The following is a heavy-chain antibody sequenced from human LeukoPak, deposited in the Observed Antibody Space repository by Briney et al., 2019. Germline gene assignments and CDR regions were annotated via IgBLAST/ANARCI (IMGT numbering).Heavy chain of an antibody. CDR2: IYHSGSP. D-gene: IGHD1-1*01. J-gene: IGHJ4*02. V-gene: IGHV4-4*02. CDR3: ARVNINNWHSCDY. Sequence: SGTLSLTCAVSGGSISSNNWWGWVRQPPGKGLEWIGEIYHSGSPNCNPSLKSRVTISVDKSRNHFSLNLSSVTAADTAVYYCARVNINNWHSCDYWGQGTLVTVSS. CDR1: GGSISSNNW.